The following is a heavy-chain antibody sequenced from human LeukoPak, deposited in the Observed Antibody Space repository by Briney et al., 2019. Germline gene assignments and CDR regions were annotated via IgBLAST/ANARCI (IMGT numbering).Heavy chain of an antibody. Sequence: SETLSLTCTVSGGSISSGSYYWSWIRQPAGKGLEWIGRIYTSGSTNYNPSLKSRVTISVDTSKNQFSLKLSSVTAADTAVYYCAREKDGYNLDIWGQGTMVTVSS. V-gene: IGHV4-61*02. J-gene: IGHJ3*02. CDR1: GGSISSGSYY. CDR3: AREKDGYNLDI. D-gene: IGHD5-24*01. CDR2: IYTSGST.